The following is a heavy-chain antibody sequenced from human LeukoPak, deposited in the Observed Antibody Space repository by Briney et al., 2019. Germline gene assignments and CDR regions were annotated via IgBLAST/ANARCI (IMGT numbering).Heavy chain of an antibody. V-gene: IGHV3-7*05. Sequence: GGSLRLSCAASGFTFSNYWMTWVRQVPGKGLEWVANIKEEGSDKSYVDSVKGRFTISRDNARNSLYLQMNSLRAEDTAVYYYTTVSTLAFDYWGRGTLVTVSS. J-gene: IGHJ4*02. D-gene: IGHD2/OR15-2a*01. CDR1: GFTFSNYW. CDR3: TTVSTLAFDY. CDR2: IKEEGSDK.